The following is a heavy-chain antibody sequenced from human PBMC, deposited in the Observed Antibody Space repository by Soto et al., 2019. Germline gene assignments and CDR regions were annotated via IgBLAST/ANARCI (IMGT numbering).Heavy chain of an antibody. V-gene: IGHV3-74*01. Sequence: EVQLAESGGGLVQPGGSLRLSCAASGFTFSNYWMHWVRQAPEKGPVWVSRINTDGSTTNYADSVKGRFTISRDNAKNTLYLQTNSLGAEDTAVYYCARDLGGYASHWGQGTLVTVSS. J-gene: IGHJ4*02. CDR1: GFTFSNYW. CDR2: INTDGSTT. D-gene: IGHD2-8*02. CDR3: ARDLGGYASH.